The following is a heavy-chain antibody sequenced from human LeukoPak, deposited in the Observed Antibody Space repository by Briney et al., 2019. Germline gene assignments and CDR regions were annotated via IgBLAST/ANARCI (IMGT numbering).Heavy chain of an antibody. CDR2: IYTSGST. D-gene: IGHD4-11*01. V-gene: IGHV4-4*07. Sequence: PSETLSLTCTVSGGSISSYYWSWIRQPAGKGLEWIGRIYTSGSTNYNPSLKSRVTMSVDTSKNQFSLKLSSVTAADTAVYYCARDNYSILYNWFDPWGQGTLVTVSS. CDR3: ARDNYSILYNWFDP. J-gene: IGHJ5*02. CDR1: GGSISSYY.